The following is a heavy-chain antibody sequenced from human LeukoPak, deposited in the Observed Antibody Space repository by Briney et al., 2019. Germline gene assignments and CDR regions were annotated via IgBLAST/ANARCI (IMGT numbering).Heavy chain of an antibody. CDR3: ASTGVRGQFDY. D-gene: IGHD3-10*02. Sequence: SETLSLTCTVSGGSVSSGSYYWSWIRQPSGKGLEWIGYIYYSGSTNYNPSLKSRVTISVDTSKNQFSLKLSSVTAADTAVYYCASTGVRGQFDYWGQGTRVTVSS. V-gene: IGHV4-61*01. CDR2: IYYSGST. J-gene: IGHJ4*02. CDR1: GGSVSSGSYY.